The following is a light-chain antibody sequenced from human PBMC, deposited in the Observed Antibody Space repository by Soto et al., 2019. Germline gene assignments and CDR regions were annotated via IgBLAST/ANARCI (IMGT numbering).Light chain of an antibody. Sequence: QSALTQPASVSGSPGQSITISCTGTSSDVGSYNFVSWYQHHPGKAPKVMIYDLNKRPSGVSDRFSGSKSGNTASLTISGLQTEDEADYYCCSYAGSYTYVFGTGTKVTVL. J-gene: IGLJ1*01. CDR2: DLN. CDR1: SSDVGSYNF. V-gene: IGLV2-11*01. CDR3: CSYAGSYTYV.